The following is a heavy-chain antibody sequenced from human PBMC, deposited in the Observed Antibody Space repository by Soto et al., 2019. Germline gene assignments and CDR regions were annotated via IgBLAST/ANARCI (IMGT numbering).Heavy chain of an antibody. V-gene: IGHV2-26*01. CDR2: IFSNDEK. CDR1: GFSLSTSGMC. J-gene: IGHJ4*02. D-gene: IGHD3-22*01. Sequence: SGPTLVNPTQTLTLTCTFSGFSLSTSGMCVSWIRQPPGKALEWLAHIFSNDEKSYGTSLKSRLTISKDTSKSQVVLTMTNMDPVDTATYYCARITPYYDSRFVDYWGQGTLVTVSS. CDR3: ARITPYYDSRFVDY.